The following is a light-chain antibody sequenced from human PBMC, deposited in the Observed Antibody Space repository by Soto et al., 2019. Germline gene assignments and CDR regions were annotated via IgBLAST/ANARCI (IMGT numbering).Light chain of an antibody. CDR2: GAS. V-gene: IGKV3-11*01. J-gene: IGKJ3*01. CDR3: QQRSDWPPIFT. CDR1: QSVSTY. Sequence: EIVLTQSPATLSLSPGERATLSCRASQSVSTYFAWYQQKPCQAPRLLIYGASNRATGIPARFSGSGSETDFTLTISSLEPEDFAVYYCQQRSDWPPIFTFGPGTKVDIK.